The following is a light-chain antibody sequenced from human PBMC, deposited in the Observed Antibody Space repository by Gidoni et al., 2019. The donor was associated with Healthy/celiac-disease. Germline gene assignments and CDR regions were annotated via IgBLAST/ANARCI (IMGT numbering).Light chain of an antibody. CDR3: AAGDDSLNGFSWV. V-gene: IGLV1-44*01. CDR2: SNN. J-gene: IGLJ3*02. Sequence: QSVLTQPPSASGTPGHRVTISCSGSSSNIGSNTVNWYQPLPGTAPKLLIYSNNQRPSGVPDRFSGSKSGNSASLAISGLQSEEEADYYCAAGDDSLNGFSWVFGGGTKLTVL. CDR1: SSNIGSNT.